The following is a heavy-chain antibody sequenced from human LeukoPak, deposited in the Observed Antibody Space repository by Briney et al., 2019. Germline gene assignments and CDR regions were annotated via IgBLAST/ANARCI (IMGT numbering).Heavy chain of an antibody. J-gene: IGHJ4*02. CDR2: VWYDGSNK. Sequence: GRSLRLSCAASGFTFSSYGMHWVRQAPGKGLEWVAVVWYDGSNKYYADSVKGRFTISRDNSKNTLYLQMHSLRAEDTAVYYCARNSLGYYYCSSGYYYFDYWGQGTLVTVSS. D-gene: IGHD3-22*01. V-gene: IGHV3-33*01. CDR1: GFTFSSYG. CDR3: ARNSLGYYYCSSGYYYFDY.